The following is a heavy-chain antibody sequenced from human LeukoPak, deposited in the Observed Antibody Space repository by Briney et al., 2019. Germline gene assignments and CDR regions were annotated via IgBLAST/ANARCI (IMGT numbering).Heavy chain of an antibody. CDR3: ARRRAAAGMGWFDP. Sequence: SETLSLTCTVSGGSISSYYWSWIRQPPGKGLEWIGYIYYSGSTNYNPSLKSRATISVDTSKNQFSLKLSSVTAADTAVYHCARRRAAAGMGWFDPWGQGTLVTVSS. J-gene: IGHJ5*02. CDR1: GGSISSYY. CDR2: IYYSGST. V-gene: IGHV4-59*08. D-gene: IGHD6-13*01.